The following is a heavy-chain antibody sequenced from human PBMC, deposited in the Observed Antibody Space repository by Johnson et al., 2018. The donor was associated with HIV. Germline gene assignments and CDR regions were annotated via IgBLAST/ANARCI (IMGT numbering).Heavy chain of an antibody. CDR1: GFTFSSYA. D-gene: IGHD1-26*01. CDR3: AKGDSVVGAKYAFDF. Sequence: QEQLVESGGGVVQPGRSLRLSCAASGFTFSSYAMHWVRQAPGKGLEWVAFIRYDGSNKYYADSVKGRFTISRDNSKNTLYLQMNSLRAEDTAVYYCAKGDSVVGAKYAFDFWGQGTRVTVSS. J-gene: IGHJ3*01. V-gene: IGHV3-30*02. CDR2: IRYDGSNK.